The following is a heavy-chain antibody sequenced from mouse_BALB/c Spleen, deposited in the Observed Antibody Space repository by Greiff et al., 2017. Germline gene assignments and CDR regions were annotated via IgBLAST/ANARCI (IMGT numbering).Heavy chain of an antibody. CDR2: ISDGGSYT. CDR3: ARDRDYRYDGRGAWFAY. D-gene: IGHD2-14*01. J-gene: IGHJ3*01. CDR1: GFTFSDYY. Sequence: DVMLVESGGGLVKPGGSLKLSCAASGFTFSDYYMYWVRQTPEKRLEWVATISDGGSYTYYPDSVKGRFTISRDNAKNNLYLQMSSLKSEDTAMYYCARDRDYRYDGRGAWFAYWGQGTLVTVSA. V-gene: IGHV5-4*02.